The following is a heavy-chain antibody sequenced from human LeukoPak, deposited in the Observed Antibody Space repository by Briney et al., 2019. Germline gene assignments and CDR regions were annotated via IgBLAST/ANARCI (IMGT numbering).Heavy chain of an antibody. CDR3: ATVRGGGPYYYDSSGYYFG. V-gene: IGHV1-24*01. Sequence: ASVKVSCKVSGYTLTELSMHWVRQAPGKGLEWMGGFYPEDGETIYAQKFQGRVTMTEDTSTDTAYMELSSLRSEDTAVYYCATVRGGGPYYYDSSGYYFGWGQGTLVTVSS. CDR2: FYPEDGET. D-gene: IGHD3-22*01. CDR1: GYTLTELS. J-gene: IGHJ4*02.